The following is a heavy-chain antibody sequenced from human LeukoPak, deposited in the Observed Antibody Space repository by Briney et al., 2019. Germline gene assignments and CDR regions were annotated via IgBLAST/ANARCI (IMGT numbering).Heavy chain of an antibody. CDR1: GGSISSSSYY. CDR2: IYYSGST. J-gene: IGHJ4*02. Sequence: SETLSLTCTVSGGSISSSSYYWGWIRQPPGKGLEWIGSIYYSGSTYYNPSLKSRVTISVDTSKNQFSLKLSSVTAADTAVYYCARHDIGYSSGIDYWGQGTLVTVSS. D-gene: IGHD6-19*01. CDR3: ARHDIGYSSGIDY. V-gene: IGHV4-39*01.